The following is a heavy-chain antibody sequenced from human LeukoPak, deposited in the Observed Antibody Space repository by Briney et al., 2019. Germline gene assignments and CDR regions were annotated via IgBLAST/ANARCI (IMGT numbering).Heavy chain of an antibody. CDR3: ARGGGITIFGVGADLEWYMDV. V-gene: IGHV4-39*07. J-gene: IGHJ6*03. D-gene: IGHD3-3*01. CDR1: GGSISSSSYY. CDR2: IYYSGST. Sequence: SQTLSLTCTVSGGSISSSSYYWGWIRQPPGKGLEWIGSIYYSGSTYYNPSLKSRVTISVDTSKNQFSLKLSSVTAADTAVYYCARGGGITIFGVGADLEWYMDVWGKGTTVTVSS.